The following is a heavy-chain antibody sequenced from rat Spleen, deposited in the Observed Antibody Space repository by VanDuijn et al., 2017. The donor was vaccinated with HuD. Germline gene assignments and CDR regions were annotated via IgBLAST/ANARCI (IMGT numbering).Heavy chain of an antibody. Sequence: EVQLVESDGGLVQPGRSLKLSCAASGFTFSDHYVAWVRQAPTKGLEWVATINYDGRSTFYRDSVRDRFTISRDNAKSTLYLQMNSPTSEDTATYYCTRGGYFRYWGQGVMVTVSS. CDR1: GFTFSDHY. CDR2: INYDGRST. J-gene: IGHJ2*01. V-gene: IGHV5-29*01. CDR3: TRGGYFRY. D-gene: IGHD2-5*01.